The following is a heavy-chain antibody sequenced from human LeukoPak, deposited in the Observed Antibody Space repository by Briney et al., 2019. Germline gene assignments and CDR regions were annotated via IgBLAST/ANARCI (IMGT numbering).Heavy chain of an antibody. CDR1: GGSISSYY. J-gene: IGHJ6*03. D-gene: IGHD3-10*01. CDR3: ATGSYNYYYYMDV. Sequence: SETLSLTCTVSGGSISSYYWSWIRQPPGKGLEWIGYIYYSGSTNYNPSLKSRVTISVDRSKNQFSLKLSSVTAADTAVYYCATGSYNYYYYMDVWGKGTTVTVSS. CDR2: IYYSGST. V-gene: IGHV4-59*12.